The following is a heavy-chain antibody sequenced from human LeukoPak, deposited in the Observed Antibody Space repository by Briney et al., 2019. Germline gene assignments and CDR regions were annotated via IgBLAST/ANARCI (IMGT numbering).Heavy chain of an antibody. J-gene: IGHJ4*02. V-gene: IGHV1-24*01. CDR2: FDPEDGET. D-gene: IGHD4-17*01. CDR3: ATDKNTKEAFLMTTVTTFLSY. Sequence: ASVKVSCKVSGYTLTELSMHWVRQAPGKGLEWMGGFDPEDGETIYAQKFQGRVTMTEDTSTDTAYMELSSLRSEDTAVYYCATDKNTKEAFLMTTVTTFLSYWGQGTLVTVSS. CDR1: GYTLTELS.